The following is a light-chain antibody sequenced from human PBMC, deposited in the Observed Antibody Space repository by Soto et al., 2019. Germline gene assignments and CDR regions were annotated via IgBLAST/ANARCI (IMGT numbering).Light chain of an antibody. CDR1: HDISDY. J-gene: IGKJ4*01. CDR3: QKYANVPLT. CDR2: DAS. V-gene: IGKV1-33*01. Sequence: DVQMTQSPSSLSAAVGDRVTITCQASHDISDYFNWYQHKPGEAPKLLIYDASKLEAGVPSRFSGRGSGTDFTFSISSLQPEDIATYYCQKYANVPLTFGGGTKVEIK.